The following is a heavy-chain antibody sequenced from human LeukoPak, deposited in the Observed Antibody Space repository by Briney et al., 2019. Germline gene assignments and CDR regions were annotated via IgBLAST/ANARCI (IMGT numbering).Heavy chain of an antibody. D-gene: IGHD3-3*01. Sequence: SETLSLTCAVYGGSFSGYYWSWIRQPPGKGLEWIGEINHSGSTNYNPSLKSRVTISVDTSKNQFSLKLSSVTAADTAVYYCARGHNRAYYDFWSGSHFDYWGQGTLVTVSS. CDR2: INHSGST. J-gene: IGHJ4*02. CDR3: ARGHNRAYYDFWSGSHFDY. CDR1: GGSFSGYY. V-gene: IGHV4-34*01.